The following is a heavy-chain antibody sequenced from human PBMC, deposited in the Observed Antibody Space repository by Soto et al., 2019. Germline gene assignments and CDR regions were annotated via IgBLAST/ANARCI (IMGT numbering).Heavy chain of an antibody. Sequence: GGSLRLSCAASGFTFSSYWMHWVRQAPGKGLVWVSRINSDGSSTSYADSVKGRFTISRDNAKNTLYLQMNSLRAEDTAVYYCARTNYGDYKFDPWGQGTLVTVSS. CDR2: INSDGSST. D-gene: IGHD4-17*01. V-gene: IGHV3-74*01. CDR3: ARTNYGDYKFDP. CDR1: GFTFSSYW. J-gene: IGHJ5*02.